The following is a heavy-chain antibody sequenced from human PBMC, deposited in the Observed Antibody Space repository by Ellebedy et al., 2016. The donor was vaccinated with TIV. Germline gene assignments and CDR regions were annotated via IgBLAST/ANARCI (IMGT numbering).Heavy chain of an antibody. D-gene: IGHD2-15*01. CDR3: TTDLGYCSGGSCYGVDDY. J-gene: IGHJ4*02. V-gene: IGHV3-15*01. CDR1: GFTFSDAW. CDR2: IKSKADGGTT. Sequence: GESLKISCAASGFTFSDAWMSWVRQAPGKGLEWVGRIKSKADGGTTDYAAPVKGRFTISRDDSKNTLYVQMNSLKIEDTAVYYCTTDLGYCSGGSCYGVDDYWGQGTLVTVSS.